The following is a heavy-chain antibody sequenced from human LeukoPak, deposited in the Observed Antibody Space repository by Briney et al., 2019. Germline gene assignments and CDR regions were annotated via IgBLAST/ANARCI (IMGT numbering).Heavy chain of an antibody. CDR3: AKNGEDYYDSSGYPYGMDV. CDR1: GFTFSSYA. J-gene: IGHJ6*02. Sequence: GASLRLSCAASGFTFSSYAMSWVRQAPGKGLEWVSAISGSGGSTYYADSVKGRFTISRDNSKNTLYLQMNSLRAEGTAVYYCAKNGEDYYDSSGYPYGMDVWGQGTTVTVSS. CDR2: ISGSGGST. D-gene: IGHD3-22*01. V-gene: IGHV3-23*01.